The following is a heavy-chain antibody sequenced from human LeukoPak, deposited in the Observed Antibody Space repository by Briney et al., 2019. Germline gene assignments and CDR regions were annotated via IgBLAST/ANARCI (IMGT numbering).Heavy chain of an antibody. J-gene: IGHJ4*02. CDR2: IRSKAYGGTT. V-gene: IGHV3-49*04. D-gene: IGHD5-18*01. CDR3: TRDDVDTAMYFDY. CDR1: GFIFGDYA. Sequence: GGSLRLSCTASGFIFGDYAMSWVRQAPGKGLEWVGFIRSKAYGGTTEYAASVKGRFTISRDDSKSIAYPQMNSLKTEDTAVYYCTRDDVDTAMYFDYWGQGTLVTVSS.